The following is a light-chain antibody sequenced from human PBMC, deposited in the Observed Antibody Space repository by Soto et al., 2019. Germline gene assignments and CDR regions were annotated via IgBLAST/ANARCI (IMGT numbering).Light chain of an antibody. CDR3: QQYDSHPLT. Sequence: DIQMTQSPSTLSASVGDRVTITCRASQSISTWLAWYQQKPGKAPKLLIYKASSLESGVPSRFSGSGSGTEFTLSISSLQPDDFATYYCQQYDSHPLTFGPGTKVDFK. CDR1: QSISTW. CDR2: KAS. J-gene: IGKJ3*01. V-gene: IGKV1-5*03.